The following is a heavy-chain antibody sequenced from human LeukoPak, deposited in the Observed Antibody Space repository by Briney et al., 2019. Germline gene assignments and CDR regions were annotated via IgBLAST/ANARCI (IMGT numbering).Heavy chain of an antibody. D-gene: IGHD3-22*01. CDR2: IRRGTNGYTT. V-gene: IGHV3-72*01. CDR1: GFTFSDYI. J-gene: IGHJ3*02. CDR3: SRDGAAGDDSAFDI. Sequence: GGSLRLSCTGSGFTFSDYILDWVRQAPGKGLEWLGRIRRGTNGYTTEYAASVKGRFTIPRDDSKNSLYLHMNSLKIEDTAMYHCSRDGAAGDDSAFDIWGQGTMVTVSS.